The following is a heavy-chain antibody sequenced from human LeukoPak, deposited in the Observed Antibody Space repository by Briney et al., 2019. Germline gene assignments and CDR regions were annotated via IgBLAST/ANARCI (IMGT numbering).Heavy chain of an antibody. D-gene: IGHD5-18*01. CDR2: INPNSGGT. CDR3: ARARTWIQLWDY. V-gene: IGHV1-2*02. Sequence: AAVKVSCKASGYTFTGYYMHWVRQAPVQGLEWMGWINPNSGGTNYAQKFQGRVTMTRDTSISTAYMELRSLRSDDTAVYYCARARTWIQLWDYWGQGTLVTVSS. J-gene: IGHJ4*02. CDR1: GYTFTGYY.